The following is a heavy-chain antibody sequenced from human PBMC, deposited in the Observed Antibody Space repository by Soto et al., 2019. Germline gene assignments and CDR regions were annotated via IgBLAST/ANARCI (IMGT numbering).Heavy chain of an antibody. CDR1: GRSISSSNYY. CDR2: IYYTGST. J-gene: IGHJ6*02. V-gene: IGHV4-39*01. D-gene: IGHD3-3*01. CDR3: ATGEGGRQFGVVTLRYNYGLDV. Sequence: ENLVDTCTVSGRSISSSNYYCGWIRQSPGKGLEWIGSIYYTGSTYYNPSLKSRVTISVDTSKNQFSLKLSSVTAADTAVYYRATGEGGRQFGVVTLRYNYGLDVWGQGTTVT.